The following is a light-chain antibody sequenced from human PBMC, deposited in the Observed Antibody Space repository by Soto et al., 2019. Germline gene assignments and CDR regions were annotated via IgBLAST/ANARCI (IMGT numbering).Light chain of an antibody. Sequence: EIVLTQSPATLSLSPGERATLSCRASQSVSSYLAWYQQKPGQAPRLLIYDASNRATGIPSRFSGSGSGTDFTFTISSLQPEDIATYYCQQYDNLPLTFGGGTKVAIK. CDR1: QSVSSY. CDR3: QQYDNLPLT. CDR2: DAS. J-gene: IGKJ4*01. V-gene: IGKV3-11*01.